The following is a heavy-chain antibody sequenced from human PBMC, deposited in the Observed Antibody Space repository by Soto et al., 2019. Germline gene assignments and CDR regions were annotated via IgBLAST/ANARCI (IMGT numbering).Heavy chain of an antibody. Sequence: QVQLVESGGGVVQPGRSLRLSCAASGFTFSSYGMHWVRQAPGKGLEWVAVIWYDGSNKYYADSVKGRFTISRDNSNDTLYLQMSRVRAEDTAGYYCGREAFQEPFVAYWGPGPLVTVSS. V-gene: IGHV3-33*01. CDR2: IWYDGSNK. D-gene: IGHD1-26*01. CDR1: GFTFSSYG. J-gene: IGHJ4*02. CDR3: GREAFQEPFVAY.